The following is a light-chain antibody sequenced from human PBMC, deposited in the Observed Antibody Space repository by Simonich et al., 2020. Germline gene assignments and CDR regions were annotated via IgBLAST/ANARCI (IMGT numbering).Light chain of an antibody. Sequence: QAVLTQPASLSASPGASSSLTCTLRSGINVGTYRIYWYQQKPGSPPQYLLRYKSDSDNQQGSGVPSRCSGSKDASANAAILLISGLQSEDEADYYCMIWHSSAVVFGGGTKLTVL. CDR1: SGINVGTYR. J-gene: IGLJ2*01. CDR3: MIWHSSAVV. V-gene: IGLV5-45*01. CDR2: YKSDSDN.